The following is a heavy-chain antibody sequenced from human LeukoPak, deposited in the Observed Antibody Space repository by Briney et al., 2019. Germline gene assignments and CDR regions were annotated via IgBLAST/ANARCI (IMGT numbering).Heavy chain of an antibody. V-gene: IGHV1-8*01. D-gene: IGHD6-6*01. CDR3: ARSPSSIAARRVMRGYFDY. CDR2: MNPNSGNT. CDR1: GYTFTSYD. Sequence: ASVKVSCKASGYTFTSYDINWVRQATGQGLEWMGWMNPNSGNTGYAQKFQGRVTMTRNTSLSTAYMELSSLRSEDTAVYYCARSPSSIAARRVMRGYFDYWGQGTLVTVSS. J-gene: IGHJ4*02.